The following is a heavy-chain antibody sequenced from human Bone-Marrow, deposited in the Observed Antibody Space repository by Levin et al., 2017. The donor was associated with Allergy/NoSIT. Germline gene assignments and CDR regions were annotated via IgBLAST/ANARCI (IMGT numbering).Heavy chain of an antibody. CDR2: FDPEDGET. V-gene: IGHV1-24*01. CDR3: ATGPMYYDAPGGY. J-gene: IGHJ4*02. CDR1: GYTLTELS. D-gene: IGHD3-3*01. Sequence: GESLKISCKVSGYTLTELSMHWVRQAPGKGLEWMGGFDPEDGETIYAQKFQGRVTMTEDTSTDTAYMELSSLRSEDTAVYYCATGPMYYDAPGGYWGQGTLVTVSS.